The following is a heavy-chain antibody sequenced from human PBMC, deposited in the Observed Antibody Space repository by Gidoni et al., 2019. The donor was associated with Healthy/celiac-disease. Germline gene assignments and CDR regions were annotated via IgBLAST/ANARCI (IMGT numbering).Heavy chain of an antibody. CDR2: INHSGST. CDR3: ARGGRYGVVRRLNWFDP. V-gene: IGHV4-34*01. J-gene: IGHJ5*02. D-gene: IGHD1-26*01. CDR1: GGSFSGYY. Sequence: QVQLQQWGAGLLKPSETLSLTCAVYGGSFSGYYWSWIRQPPGKGLEWIGEINHSGSTTYNPSLKSRVTISVDTSKNQFSLKLSSVTAADTAVYYCARGGRYGVVRRLNWFDPWGQGTLVTVSS.